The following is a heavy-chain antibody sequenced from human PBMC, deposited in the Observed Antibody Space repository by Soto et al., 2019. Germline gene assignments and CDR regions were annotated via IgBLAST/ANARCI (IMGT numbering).Heavy chain of an antibody. CDR1: GCSISSYY. Sequence: PXETLSLTCTVSGCSISSYYWSWIRQPAGKGLEWIGRIYTSGSTNYNPSLKSRVTMSVDTSKNQFSLKLSSVTAADTAVYYCAREEIAARPGWFDPWGQGTLVTVSS. CDR3: AREEIAARPGWFDP. D-gene: IGHD6-6*01. J-gene: IGHJ5*02. V-gene: IGHV4-4*07. CDR2: IYTSGST.